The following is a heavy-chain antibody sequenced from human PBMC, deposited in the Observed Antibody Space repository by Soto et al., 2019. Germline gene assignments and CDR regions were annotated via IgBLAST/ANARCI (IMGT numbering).Heavy chain of an antibody. CDR2: VYYTGGT. D-gene: IGHD3-10*01. J-gene: IGHJ4*02. Sequence: QLQLQESGPGLVKASETLSLTCSVSGGSISSSGYYWGWVRQPPGKGLEWIGNVYYTGGTYYNPSLNSRPTMSVDTSKSQFSLRLSSVTAADTAVYYCARQIRRGSTFRGVDVWGQGSLVTVSS. CDR3: ARQIRRGSTFRGVDV. CDR1: GGSISSSGYY. V-gene: IGHV4-39*01.